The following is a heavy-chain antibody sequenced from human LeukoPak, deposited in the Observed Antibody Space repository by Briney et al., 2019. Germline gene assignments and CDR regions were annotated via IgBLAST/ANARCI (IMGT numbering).Heavy chain of an antibody. CDR2: ISDDGSNK. D-gene: IGHD6-6*01. CDR1: GFALSTYT. J-gene: IGHJ4*02. V-gene: IGHV3-30-3*01. Sequence: GGSLRLSCAASGFALSTYTIHWVRQTPGKGLEWVAVISDDGSNKYFAESVKGRFTISRDNSKNTLYLQMNSLRAEDTAVYYCARDQRYSSSSVDYWGQGTLVTVSS. CDR3: ARDQRYSSSSVDY.